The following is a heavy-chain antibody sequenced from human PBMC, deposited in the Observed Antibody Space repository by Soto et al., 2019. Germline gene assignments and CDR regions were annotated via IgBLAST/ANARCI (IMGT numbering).Heavy chain of an antibody. CDR2: IYHSGTT. J-gene: IGHJ4*02. Sequence: QVQLQESGPGVVKPLGTLALTCTVSGGSISSNNWWMWVRQSPEKGLEWIGEIYHSGTTNYNPSFNSRVTMSVEKSNNRFSPMLTSVTPEGTAIYYCAREGGAGTFMGFDYWGQGTLVTVSS. D-gene: IGHD6-19*01. CDR3: AREGGAGTFMGFDY. V-gene: IGHV4-4*02. CDR1: GGSISSNNW.